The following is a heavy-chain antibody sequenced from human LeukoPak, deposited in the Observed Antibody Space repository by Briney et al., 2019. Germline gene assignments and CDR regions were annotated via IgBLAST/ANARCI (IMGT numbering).Heavy chain of an antibody. CDR3: ARDPGGRRLLSHWFDP. D-gene: IGHD3-16*01. J-gene: IGHJ5*02. Sequence: SETLSLTCTVSGGSISSSSYYWGWIRQPPGKGLEWIGSIYYSGSTYYNPSLKSRVTISVDTSKNQFSLKLSPVTAADTAVYYCARDPGGRRLLSHWFDPWGQGTLVTVSS. CDR1: GGSISSSSYY. CDR2: IYYSGST. V-gene: IGHV4-39*07.